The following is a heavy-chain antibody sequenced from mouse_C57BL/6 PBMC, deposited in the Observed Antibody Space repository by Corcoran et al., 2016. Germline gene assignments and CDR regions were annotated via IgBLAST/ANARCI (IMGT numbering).Heavy chain of an antibody. CDR3: ASLYYGNYGWYFDV. CDR2: INTYSGVP. V-gene: IGHV9-3*01. Sequence: QIQLVQSGPELKKPGETVKISCKASGYTFTTYGMSWVKQAPGKGLKWMGWINTYSGVPTYADDFKGRFAFSLETSASTAYLPINNLKNEDTATYFCASLYYGNYGWYFDVWGTGTTVTVSS. J-gene: IGHJ1*03. D-gene: IGHD2-1*01. CDR1: GYTFTTYG.